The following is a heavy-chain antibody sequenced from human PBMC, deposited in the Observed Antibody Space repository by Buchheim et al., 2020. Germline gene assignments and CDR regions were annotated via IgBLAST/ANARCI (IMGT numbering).Heavy chain of an antibody. J-gene: IGHJ5*02. CDR3: ARDLVATLGWFDP. D-gene: IGHD5-12*01. CDR1: GGSFSGYY. Sequence: QVQLQQWGAGLLKPSETLSLTCAVYGGSFSGYYWSWIRQPPGKGLEWIGEINHSGSTNYNPSHKSRVTISVDTSKNQFSLKLSSVTAADTAVYYCARDLVATLGWFDPWGQGTL. V-gene: IGHV4-34*01. CDR2: INHSGST.